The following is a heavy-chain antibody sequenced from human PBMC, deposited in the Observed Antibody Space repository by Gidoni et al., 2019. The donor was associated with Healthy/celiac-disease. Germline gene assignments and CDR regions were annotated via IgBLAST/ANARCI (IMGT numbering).Heavy chain of an antibody. J-gene: IGHJ6*02. D-gene: IGHD6-19*01. CDR2: IYHSGST. CDR3: ARDCGSGCDYYYYGMDV. V-gene: IGHV4-4*02. Sequence: QVQLQESGPGLVKLSGTLSLTCAVSGGSISSSHWWSWVRQPPGKGLEWIGEIYHSGSTNYNPSLKSRVTISVDKSKNQFSLKLSSVTAADTAVYYCARDCGSGCDYYYYGMDVWGQGTTVTVSS. CDR1: GGSISSSHW.